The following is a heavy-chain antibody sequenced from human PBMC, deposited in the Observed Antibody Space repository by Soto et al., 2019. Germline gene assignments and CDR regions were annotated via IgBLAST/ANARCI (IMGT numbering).Heavy chain of an antibody. Sequence: PSETLSLTCTVSGGSISSYYWSWIRQPPGKGLEWIGYIYYSGSTNYNPSLKSRVTISVDTSKNQFSLKLSSVTAADTAVYYCARVWKIRAENWFDPWGQGTLVTVSS. CDR3: ARVWKIRAENWFDP. CDR2: IYYSGST. D-gene: IGHD3-3*01. CDR1: GGSISSYY. J-gene: IGHJ5*02. V-gene: IGHV4-59*01.